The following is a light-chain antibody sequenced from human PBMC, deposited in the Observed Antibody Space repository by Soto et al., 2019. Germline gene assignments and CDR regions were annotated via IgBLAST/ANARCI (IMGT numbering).Light chain of an antibody. CDR3: QQYDNLPLT. V-gene: IGKV1-33*01. Sequence: DIQMTQSPSSLSASVGDRVTITCQATQDISIYLNWYQQKPGKAPELLIYDASTLETGVPSRFSGRGSGTDFIFTITSLQPEDIATYYCQQYDNLPLTFGGGTKVEIK. J-gene: IGKJ4*01. CDR1: QDISIY. CDR2: DAS.